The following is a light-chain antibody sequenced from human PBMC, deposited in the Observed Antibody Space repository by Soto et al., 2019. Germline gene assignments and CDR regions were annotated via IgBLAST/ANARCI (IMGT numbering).Light chain of an antibody. CDR3: SSFTSATTLYV. V-gene: IGLV2-14*01. J-gene: IGLJ1*01. Sequence: QSVLTQPASVSGSPGQSITISCAGTSXDVGAYKYVSWYQQNPGKAPQLIIYEVSSRPSGVSNRFSGSKSGNTASLTISGLQAEDEADYYCSSFTSATTLYVFGSGTKVTVL. CDR1: SXDVGAYKY. CDR2: EVS.